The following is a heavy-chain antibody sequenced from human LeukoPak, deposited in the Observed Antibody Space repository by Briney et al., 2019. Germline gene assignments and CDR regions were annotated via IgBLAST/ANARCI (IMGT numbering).Heavy chain of an antibody. Sequence: SETLSLTCTVSGGSISSYYWSWIRQPPEKGLEWIGYIYYSGSTNYNPSLKSRVTISVDTSKNQFSLKLSSVTAADTAVYYCARAGGSIAVAGTSSGGNYYYYYGMDVWGQGTTVTVSS. CDR2: IYYSGST. V-gene: IGHV4-59*01. CDR1: GGSISSYY. D-gene: IGHD6-19*01. CDR3: ARAGGSIAVAGTSSGGNYYYYYGMDV. J-gene: IGHJ6*02.